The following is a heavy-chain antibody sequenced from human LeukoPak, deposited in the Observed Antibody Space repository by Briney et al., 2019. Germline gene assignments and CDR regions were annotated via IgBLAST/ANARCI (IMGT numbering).Heavy chain of an antibody. CDR1: GGTFSSYA. V-gene: IGHV1-69*05. CDR2: IIPIFGTA. J-gene: IGHJ4*02. Sequence: SVKVSCKASGGTFSSYAISWVRQAPGQGLEWMGGIIPIFGTANYAQRFQGRVTITTDESTSTAYMELSSLRSEDTAVYYCARGQWLESFDNWGQGTLLTVSS. D-gene: IGHD6-19*01. CDR3: ARGQWLESFDN.